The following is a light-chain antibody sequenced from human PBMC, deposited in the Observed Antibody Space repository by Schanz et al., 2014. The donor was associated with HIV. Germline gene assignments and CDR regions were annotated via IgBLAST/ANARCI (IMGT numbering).Light chain of an antibody. Sequence: QSVLTQPPSVSGAPGQRVTISCTGSRSNIGAGYDVHWYQQLPGAAPKLLIYANTNRPSGVPDRFSGSKSGTSVSLAITDLQAEDEADYYCLSYDRSLSGPYLFGTGTKLTVL. CDR1: RSNIGAGYD. CDR3: LSYDRSLSGPYL. J-gene: IGLJ1*01. V-gene: IGLV1-40*01. CDR2: ANT.